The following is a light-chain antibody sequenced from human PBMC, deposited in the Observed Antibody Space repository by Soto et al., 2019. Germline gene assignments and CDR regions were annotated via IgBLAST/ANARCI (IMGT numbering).Light chain of an antibody. CDR3: QHLNNWPPP. CDR1: QSVSDY. CDR2: DAS. V-gene: IGKV3-11*01. J-gene: IGKJ4*01. Sequence: EIVLTQSPATLSFSPGERATLSCRASQSVSDYLAWYQHKPGQAPRLLIYDASNRATGIPARFRGSGSGTAFTLTLSLLEPEDFAVYYCQHLNNWPPPFGGGTKAEIK.